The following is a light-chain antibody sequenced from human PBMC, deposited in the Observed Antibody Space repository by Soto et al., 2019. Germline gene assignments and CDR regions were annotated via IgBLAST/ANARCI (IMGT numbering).Light chain of an antibody. V-gene: IGKV3-11*01. CDR1: QSVSSY. CDR2: DAS. CDR3: QQRSNWPPWT. Sequence: EIVLTQSPATLSLSPGERATLSCRASQSVSSYLAWYQQRPGQAPRLLIYDASNRATGIPARFSGSGSGTDFTLTISSLEPEDFVVYYCQQRSNWPPWTFGQGTNLEIK. J-gene: IGKJ2*02.